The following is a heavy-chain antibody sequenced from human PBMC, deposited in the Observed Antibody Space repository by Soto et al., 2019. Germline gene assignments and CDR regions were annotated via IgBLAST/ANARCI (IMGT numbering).Heavy chain of an antibody. CDR2: IYSGGSI. D-gene: IGHD6-19*01. CDR3: ARGRSSGWLFDY. V-gene: IGHV3-66*01. CDR1: GFTVSSNY. Sequence: EVQLVESGGGLVQPGGSLRLSCAASGFTVSSNYMSWVRQAPGRGLEWVAVIYSGGSIYYADSVKGRFSISRDNSKNTLYLQMSSLRAEDTAVYYCARGRSSGWLFDYWGQGTLVTVSS. J-gene: IGHJ4*02.